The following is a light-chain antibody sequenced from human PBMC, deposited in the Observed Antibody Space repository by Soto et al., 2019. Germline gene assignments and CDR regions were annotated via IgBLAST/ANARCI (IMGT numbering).Light chain of an antibody. CDR2: EVS. CDR1: SSDVGGYNY. V-gene: IGLV2-14*01. CDR3: CSYAGSYSRWV. Sequence: QSALTQPASVSGSPGQSITISCTGTSSDVGGYNYVSWYQQQSGKAPKLMIHEVSNRPSGVSNRFSGSKSGNTASLTISGLQAEDEADYHCCSYAGSYSRWVFGGGTKLTVL. J-gene: IGLJ3*02.